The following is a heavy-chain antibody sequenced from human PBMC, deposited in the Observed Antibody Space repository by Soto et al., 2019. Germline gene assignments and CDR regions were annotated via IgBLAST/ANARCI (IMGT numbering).Heavy chain of an antibody. CDR3: AKNGYSSSWSSDGMDV. V-gene: IGHV3-23*01. J-gene: IGHJ6*02. Sequence: EVQLLESGGGLVQPGGSLRLSCAASGFTFSSYAMSWVRQAPGKGLEWVSAISGSGGSTYYADSVKGRFTISRDNSKNTLYLQMNSLRAEDTAVYYCAKNGYSSSWSSDGMDVWGQGTTVTVSS. D-gene: IGHD6-13*01. CDR2: ISGSGGST. CDR1: GFTFSSYA.